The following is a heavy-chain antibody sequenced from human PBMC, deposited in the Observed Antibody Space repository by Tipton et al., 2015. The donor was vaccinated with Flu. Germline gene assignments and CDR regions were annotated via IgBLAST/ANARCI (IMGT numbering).Heavy chain of an antibody. CDR3: AKDVESSGYPIGNY. Sequence: SLRLSCSASGFTFSDYYMSWIRQAPGKGLEWVSAISGSGGSTYYADSVKGRFTISRDNSKNTLYLQMNSLRAEDTAVYYCAKDVESSGYPIGNYWGQGTLVTVSS. D-gene: IGHD3-22*01. V-gene: IGHV3-23*01. CDR2: ISGSGGST. J-gene: IGHJ4*02. CDR1: GFTFSDYY.